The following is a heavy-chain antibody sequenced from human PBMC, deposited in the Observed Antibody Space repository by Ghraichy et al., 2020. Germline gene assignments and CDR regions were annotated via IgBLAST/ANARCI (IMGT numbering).Heavy chain of an antibody. J-gene: IGHJ4*02. Sequence: SETLSLTCTVSGGSISTYQWSWIRQPPGKGLEWIGYIYYTGNTNYNPSLRSRATISIDMSKNQFSLKVSSVTTADTAVYYCARGGSGYPFDYWGQGTLVTVSA. V-gene: IGHV4-59*01. D-gene: IGHD3-22*01. CDR1: GGSISTYQ. CDR2: IYYTGNT. CDR3: ARGGSGYPFDY.